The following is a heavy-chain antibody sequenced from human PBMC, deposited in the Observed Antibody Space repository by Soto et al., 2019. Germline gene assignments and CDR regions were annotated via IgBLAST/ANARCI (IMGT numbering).Heavy chain of an antibody. V-gene: IGHV4-4*07. D-gene: IGHD2-21*01. CDR2: VYSSGTT. Sequence: XTLSLPCRVSGGSVNSYWWSWIRQPAGKGLEWIGRVYSSGTTDYNTSLNSRATLSVETSKNQFSLKLSSVTAADTAVYYCARDIGSYAYGEGYWGQGIQVTVSS. CDR1: GGSVNSYW. CDR3: ARDIGSYAYGEGY. J-gene: IGHJ4*02.